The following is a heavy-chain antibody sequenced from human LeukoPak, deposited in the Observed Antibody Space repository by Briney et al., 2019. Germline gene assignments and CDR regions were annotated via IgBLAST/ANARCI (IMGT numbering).Heavy chain of an antibody. Sequence: SETLSLTCTVSGGSISSSSYYWSWIRQPPGKGLEWIGEINHSGSTNYNPSLKSRVTISVDTSKNQFSLKLSSVTAADTAVYYCARRDWGWWFDPWGQGTLVTVSS. CDR3: ARRDWGWWFDP. D-gene: IGHD7-27*01. CDR1: GGSISSSSYY. J-gene: IGHJ5*02. CDR2: INHSGST. V-gene: IGHV4-39*07.